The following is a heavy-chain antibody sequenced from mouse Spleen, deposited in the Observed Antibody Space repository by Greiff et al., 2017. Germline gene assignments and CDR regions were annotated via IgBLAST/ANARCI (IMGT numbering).Heavy chain of an antibody. CDR3: TYGDYYYAMDY. V-gene: IGHV1-15*01. J-gene: IGHJ4*01. CDR2: IDPETGGT. D-gene: IGHD2-13*01. CDR1: GYTFTDYE. Sequence: ESGAELVRPGASVTLSCKASGYTFTDYEMHWVKQTPVHGLEWIGAIDPETGGTAYNQKFKGKAILTADKSSSTAYMELRSLTSEDSAVYYCTYGDYYYAMDYWGQGTSVTVSS.